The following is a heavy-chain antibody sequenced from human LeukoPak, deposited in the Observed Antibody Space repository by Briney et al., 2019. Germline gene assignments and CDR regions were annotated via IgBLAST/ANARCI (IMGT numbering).Heavy chain of an antibody. D-gene: IGHD3-10*01. CDR2: IYTSGST. CDR1: GGSISSYY. Sequence: PSETLSLTCTVSGGSISSYYWSWIRQPAGKGLEWIGRIYTSGSTNYNPSLKSRVTMSVDTSKNQFSLKLSSVTAADTAVYYCARDFAIGESLGFDYWGQGTLVTVSS. V-gene: IGHV4-4*07. J-gene: IGHJ4*02. CDR3: ARDFAIGESLGFDY.